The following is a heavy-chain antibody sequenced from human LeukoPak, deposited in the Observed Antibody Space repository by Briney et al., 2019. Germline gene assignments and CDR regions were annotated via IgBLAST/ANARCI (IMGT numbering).Heavy chain of an antibody. J-gene: IGHJ5*02. Sequence: GASVKVSCKASGYTFTSNYIHWVRQAPGQGLEWMGMIYPRDGSTSYAQKFQGRVTVTRDTSTSTVHMELRSLRSDDTAVYYCARDLLAVAFDPWGQGTLVTVSS. V-gene: IGHV1-46*01. CDR3: ARDLLAVAFDP. CDR2: IYPRDGST. D-gene: IGHD6-19*01. CDR1: GYTFTSNY.